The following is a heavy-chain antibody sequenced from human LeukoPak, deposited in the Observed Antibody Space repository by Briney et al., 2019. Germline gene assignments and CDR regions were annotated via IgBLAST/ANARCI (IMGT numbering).Heavy chain of an antibody. Sequence: SETLSLTCAVYGGSFSGYYWSWIRQPPGKGLEWIGEINHSGSTNYNPSLKSRVTISVDTSKNQFSLKLRSVTAADTAVYYCARGGRLGYCSGGSCYHDAFDIWGQGTMVTVSS. CDR1: GGSFSGYY. J-gene: IGHJ3*02. CDR3: ARGGRLGYCSGGSCYHDAFDI. V-gene: IGHV4-34*01. D-gene: IGHD2-15*01. CDR2: INHSGST.